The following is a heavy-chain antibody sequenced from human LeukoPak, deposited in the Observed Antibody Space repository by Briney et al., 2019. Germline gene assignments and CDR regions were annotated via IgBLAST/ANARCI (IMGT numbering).Heavy chain of an antibody. V-gene: IGHV3-11*04. CDR2: ITSGGTTT. J-gene: IGHJ5*01. CDR1: GFNFNDYY. CDR3: ATLRIGFDS. D-gene: IGHD2-21*01. Sequence: GGPLRLSCATSGFNFNDYYMTWIRQAPGKGLEWLSFITSGGTTTSYADSVRGRFTISRDNANKLLFLQMDSLRADDTAIYYCATLRIGFDSWGQGTLVTVAS.